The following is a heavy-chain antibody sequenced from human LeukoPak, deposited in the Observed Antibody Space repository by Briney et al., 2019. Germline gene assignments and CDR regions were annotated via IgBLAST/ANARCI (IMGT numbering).Heavy chain of an antibody. D-gene: IGHD3-16*01. Sequence: PSETLSLTCAVYGGSFSGYYWSWIRQPPGKGLEWIGEINHSGSTNYNPSLKSRVTISVDTSKNQFSLKLSSVTAADTAVYYCATQGASSNFDYWGQGTLVTVSS. CDR2: INHSGST. J-gene: IGHJ4*02. CDR1: GGSFSGYY. V-gene: IGHV4-34*01. CDR3: ATQGASSNFDY.